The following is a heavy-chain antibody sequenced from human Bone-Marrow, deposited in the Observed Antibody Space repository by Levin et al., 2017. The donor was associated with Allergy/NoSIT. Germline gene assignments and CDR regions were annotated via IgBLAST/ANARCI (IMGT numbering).Heavy chain of an antibody. V-gene: IGHV4-59*01. J-gene: IGHJ4*02. D-gene: IGHD3-22*01. CDR1: GGSISPSY. CDR3: ARVSYYETSGYYYRGWYYFDC. CDR2: MYYSGSSGST. Sequence: SETLSLTCTVSGGSISPSYWSWIRQPPGKGLEWIGYMYYSGSSGSTNNNPSLKSRVTISVDTSKNHFSLKLNSVTAADTAGYFCARVSYYETSGYYYRGWYYFDCWGQGTLVTVSS.